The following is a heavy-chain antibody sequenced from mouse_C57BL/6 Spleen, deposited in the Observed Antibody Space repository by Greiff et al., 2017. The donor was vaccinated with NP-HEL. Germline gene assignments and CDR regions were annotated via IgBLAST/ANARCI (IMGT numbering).Heavy chain of an antibody. CDR2: IDPSDSYT. Sequence: QVQLQQPGAELVMPGASVKLSCKASGYTFTSYWMHWVKQRPGQGLEWIGEIDPSDSYTNYNQKFKGKSTLTVDKSSSTAYMQLSSLTSDDSAVYYCARETTVANYFDYWGQGTTLTVSS. V-gene: IGHV1-69*01. J-gene: IGHJ2*01. CDR1: GYTFTSYW. CDR3: ARETTVANYFDY. D-gene: IGHD1-1*01.